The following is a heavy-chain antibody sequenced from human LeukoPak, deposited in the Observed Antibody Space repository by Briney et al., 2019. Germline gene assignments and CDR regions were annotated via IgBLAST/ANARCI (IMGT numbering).Heavy chain of an antibody. Sequence: GASVKVSCKASGYTFTSYGISWVRQAPGQGLEWMGWISAYNGNTNYAQKLQGRVTMTTDTSTSTAYMELRSLRSDDTAVYYCARVIRDYCSSTSCYSAFDIWGQGTMVTVSS. J-gene: IGHJ3*02. CDR1: GYTFTSYG. CDR3: ARVIRDYCSSTSCYSAFDI. D-gene: IGHD2-2*02. CDR2: ISAYNGNT. V-gene: IGHV1-18*01.